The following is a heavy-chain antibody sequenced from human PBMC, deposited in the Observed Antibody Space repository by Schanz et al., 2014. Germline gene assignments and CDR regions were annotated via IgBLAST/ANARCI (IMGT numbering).Heavy chain of an antibody. D-gene: IGHD2-8*02. Sequence: EMQLLESGGGLIQPGGSLRLSCAASGFTFSTHAMSWVRQAPGKGLEWVSTIGTSGGTNYAESVKGRFTISRDNSKNTLYVEMNSLRVEDTAVYYCAKTLFPGGTQTFGNWGRGTLVTVSS. CDR2: IGTSGGT. J-gene: IGHJ4*02. V-gene: IGHV3-23*01. CDR3: AKTLFPGGTQTFGN. CDR1: GFTFSTHA.